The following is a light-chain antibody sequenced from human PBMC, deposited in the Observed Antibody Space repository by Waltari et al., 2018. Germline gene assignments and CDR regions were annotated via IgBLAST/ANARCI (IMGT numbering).Light chain of an antibody. Sequence: AIQITQSPSSLTAPTVDKVTITCRASQGISNYLACYQKKPGKAPTLLIYDASTLQRGVPSRFSGSGSGTDFTLTISCLQSEDFATFYCQQYYGYPLTFGPGTKVDVK. CDR1: QGISNY. CDR3: QQYYGYPLT. CDR2: DAS. V-gene: IGKV1-8*01. J-gene: IGKJ3*01.